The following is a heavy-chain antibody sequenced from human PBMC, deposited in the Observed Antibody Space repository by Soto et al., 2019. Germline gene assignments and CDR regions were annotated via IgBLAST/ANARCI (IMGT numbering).Heavy chain of an antibody. J-gene: IGHJ5*02. CDR2: IWHDGSYK. CDR1: GFTFSSYG. D-gene: IGHD6-19*01. CDR3: ARDVKAVAGLDL. V-gene: IGHV3-33*01. Sequence: QVQLVESGGGVVQPGTSLRLSCEASGFTFSSYGIHWVRQAPGKGLEWVAVIWHDGSYKYYADYVKGRFTISRDNSKNTLYLEMNSLRAEDTAIYSCARDVKAVAGLDLWGQGTLVSVS.